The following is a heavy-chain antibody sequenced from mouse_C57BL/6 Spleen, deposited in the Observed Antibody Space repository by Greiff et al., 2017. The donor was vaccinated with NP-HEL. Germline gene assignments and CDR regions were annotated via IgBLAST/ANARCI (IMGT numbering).Heavy chain of an antibody. D-gene: IGHD1-1*01. CDR2: INPSSGYT. J-gene: IGHJ4*01. CDR3: ARVSSYPMDY. CDR1: GYTFTSYT. Sequence: VQLQQSGAELARPGASVKMSCKASGYTFTSYTMHWVKQRPGQGLEWIGYINPSSGYTKYNQKFKDKATLTADKSSSTAYMQLSSLTSEDSAVYYCARVSSYPMDYWGQGTSVTVSS. V-gene: IGHV1-4*01.